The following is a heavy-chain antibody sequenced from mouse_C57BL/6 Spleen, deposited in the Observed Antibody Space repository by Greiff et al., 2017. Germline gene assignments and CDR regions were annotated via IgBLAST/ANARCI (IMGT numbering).Heavy chain of an antibody. CDR3: ARELGLDY. Sequence: QVQLKQPGAELVRPWSSVKLSCKASGYTFTSYWMDWVKQRPGQGLEWIGNIYPSDSETHYNQKFKDKATLTVDKSSSTAYMQLSSLTSEDSAVYYCARELGLDYWGQGTTLTVSS. CDR1: GYTFTSYW. D-gene: IGHD4-1*01. V-gene: IGHV1-61*01. J-gene: IGHJ2*01. CDR2: IYPSDSET.